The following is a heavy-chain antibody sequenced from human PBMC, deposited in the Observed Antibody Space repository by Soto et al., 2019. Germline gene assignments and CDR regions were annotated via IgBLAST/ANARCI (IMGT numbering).Heavy chain of an antibody. V-gene: IGHV5-51*01. CDR1: GYRFTSYW. CDR3: ARKDKSGYFNWFDP. CDR2: IFPSDSDT. J-gene: IGHJ5*02. D-gene: IGHD3-22*01. Sequence: GESLKISCITSGYRFTSYWIAWVRQMPGKGLEWMGIIFPSDSDTRYSPSFQGQVTISADRSTSTVFLQWASLKASDTAVYFCARKDKSGYFNWFDPWGQGTLVTVSS.